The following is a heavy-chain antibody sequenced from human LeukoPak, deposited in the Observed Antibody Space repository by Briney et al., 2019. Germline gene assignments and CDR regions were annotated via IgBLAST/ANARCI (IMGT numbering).Heavy chain of an antibody. CDR3: ARGRDGYNLDYFDY. V-gene: IGHV4-34*01. Sequence: TSETLSLTCAVYGGSFSGYYWSWVRQPPGKGLEWIGEINHSGSINYNPSLKSRVTISVDTSKNQFSLKLSSVTAADTAVYYCARGRDGYNLDYFDYWGQGTLVTVSS. J-gene: IGHJ4*02. D-gene: IGHD5-24*01. CDR1: GGSFSGYY. CDR2: INHSGSI.